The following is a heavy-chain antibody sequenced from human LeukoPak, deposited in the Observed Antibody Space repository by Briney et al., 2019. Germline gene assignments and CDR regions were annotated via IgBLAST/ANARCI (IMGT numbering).Heavy chain of an antibody. V-gene: IGHV4-59*08. CDR2: IYYSGST. J-gene: IGHJ4*02. D-gene: IGHD3-22*01. CDR3: ARGATVVVFSL. Sequence: SETLSLTCTVSGGSISSYYWSWIRQPPGKGLEWIGYIYYSGSTNYNPSLKSRVTISVDTSKNQFSLKLSSVTAADTAVYYCARGATVVVFSLWGQGTLVTVSS. CDR1: GGSISSYY.